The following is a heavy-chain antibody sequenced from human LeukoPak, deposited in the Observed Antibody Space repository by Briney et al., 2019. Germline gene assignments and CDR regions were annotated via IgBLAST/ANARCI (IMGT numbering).Heavy chain of an antibody. V-gene: IGHV3-48*03. J-gene: IGHJ3*02. CDR1: GFIFSRYE. Sequence: PGGSLRLSCAASGFIFSRYEMNWVRQAPGKGLEWVSYISGSGSTLYYADSVKGRFTISRDNAKNSLYLQMNSLRDEDTAVYYCARRMGGELVAFDIWGQGTMVTVSS. D-gene: IGHD1-7*01. CDR2: ISGSGSTL. CDR3: ARRMGGELVAFDI.